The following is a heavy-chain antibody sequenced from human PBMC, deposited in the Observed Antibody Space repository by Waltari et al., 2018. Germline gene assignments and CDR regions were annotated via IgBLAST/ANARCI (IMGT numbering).Heavy chain of an antibody. J-gene: IGHJ4*02. CDR1: GYTFTDYY. D-gene: IGHD6-6*01. Sequence: EVQLVQSGAEVKKPGATVKISCKASGYTFTDYYMHWVQQAPGKGLEWMGRVDPEDGETIYAEKFQGRVTITADKSTSTAYMELSSLRSEDTAVYYCARSSISSSSLDYWGQGTLVTVSS. CDR3: ARSSISSSSLDY. V-gene: IGHV1-69-2*01. CDR2: VDPEDGET.